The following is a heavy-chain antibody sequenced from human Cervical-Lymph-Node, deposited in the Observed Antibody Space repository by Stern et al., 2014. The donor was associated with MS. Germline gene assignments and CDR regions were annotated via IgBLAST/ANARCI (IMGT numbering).Heavy chain of an antibody. CDR3: ARDSGVVVTSVAGAPPDS. D-gene: IGHD3-3*01. V-gene: IGHV1-2*02. CDR2: IKPGVGDT. CDR1: GYTFTGYY. Sequence: QVQLMQSGAEVKKPGASVRVSCKASGYTFTGYYLHWVRQAPGQGLEWMGWIKPGVGDTHYARKFQDRVTMTRDTSLDTAYMELRGLRSDDTAMYYCARDSGVVVTSVAGAPPDSWGQGTLVTVSS. J-gene: IGHJ4*02.